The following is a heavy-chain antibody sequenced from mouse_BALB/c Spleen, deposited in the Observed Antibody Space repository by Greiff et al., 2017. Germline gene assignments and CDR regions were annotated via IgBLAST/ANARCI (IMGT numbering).Heavy chain of an antibody. CDR2: IYPGDGDT. D-gene: IGHD2-4*01. CDR3: ARGDYDWYFDV. V-gene: IGHV1-82*01. Sequence: VQLQQSGPELVKPGASVKISCKASGYAFSSSWMNWVKQRPGQGLEWIGRIYPGDGDTNYNGKFKGKATLTADKSSSTAYMQLSSLTSVDSAVYFCARGDYDWYFDVWGAGTTVTVSS. J-gene: IGHJ1*01. CDR1: GYAFSSSW.